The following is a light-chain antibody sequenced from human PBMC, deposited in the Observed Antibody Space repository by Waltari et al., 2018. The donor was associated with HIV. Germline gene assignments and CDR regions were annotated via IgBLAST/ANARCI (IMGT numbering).Light chain of an antibody. Sequence: DIQMTSSPSSLSASVGDRVTITCRASQSISSYLNWYQQKPGKAPKLLIYAASSLQSGVPSRFSGRGSGTDFTLTISSLQPEDFATYYGQQSYSTLPDTFGQGTKLAI. CDR2: AAS. J-gene: IGKJ2*01. CDR3: QQSYSTLPDT. CDR1: QSISSY. V-gene: IGKV1-39*01.